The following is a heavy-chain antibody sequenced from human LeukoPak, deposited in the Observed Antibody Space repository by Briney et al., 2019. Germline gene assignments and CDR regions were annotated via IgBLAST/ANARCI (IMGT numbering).Heavy chain of an antibody. V-gene: IGHV4-34*01. CDR2: INHSGST. J-gene: IGHJ4*02. Sequence: SETLSLTCAVYGGSFSGYYWSWIRQPPGKGLEWIGEINHSGSTNYNPSLKSRVTISVDTSKNQFSLKLSSVTAADTAVYYCARVVPRSSSFDYWGQGTLVTASS. CDR3: ARVVPRSSSFDY. CDR1: GGSFSGYY. D-gene: IGHD6-6*01.